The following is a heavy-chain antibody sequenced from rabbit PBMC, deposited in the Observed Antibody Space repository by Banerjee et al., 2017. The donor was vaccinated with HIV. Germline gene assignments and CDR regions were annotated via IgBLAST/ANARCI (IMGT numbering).Heavy chain of an antibody. J-gene: IGHJ4*01. V-gene: IGHV1S45*01. Sequence: QEQLKESGGDLVKPEGSLTLTCTASGFSFSNKYVMCWVRQAPGKGLEWIACINTSNGNTVYASWAKGRFTISKTSSTTVTLQMTSLTAADTATYFCARYGISNGGYNLWGPGTLVTVS. D-gene: IGHD1-1*01. CDR3: ARYGISNGGYNL. CDR1: GFSFSNKYV. CDR2: INTSNGNT.